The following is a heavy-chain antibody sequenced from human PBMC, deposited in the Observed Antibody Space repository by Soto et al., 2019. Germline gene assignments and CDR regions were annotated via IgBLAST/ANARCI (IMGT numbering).Heavy chain of an antibody. D-gene: IGHD4-17*01. CDR2: IYYSGST. V-gene: IGHV4-31*03. J-gene: IGHJ3*02. CDR1: GGSISSGGYY. CDR3: AREPTSTVTTESADAFDI. Sequence: SETLSLTCTVSGGSISSGGYYWSWIRQHPGKGLEWIGYIYYSGSTYYNPSLKSRVTISVDTSKNQFSLKLSSVTAADTAVYYCAREPTSTVTTESADAFDIWGQGTMVTVSS.